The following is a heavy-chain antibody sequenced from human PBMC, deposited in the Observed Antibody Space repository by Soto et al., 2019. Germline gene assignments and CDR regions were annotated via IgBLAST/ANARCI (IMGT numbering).Heavy chain of an antibody. Sequence: SETLSLTCTVSGGSISGYYWSWIRQPPGKGLEWIGYIYYTGRTNYNPSLKSRVTISLDTSKNQFSLRLNSVTAADTAVYYCVRSFQGLDWGQGTLVTVSS. J-gene: IGHJ4*02. D-gene: IGHD4-17*01. V-gene: IGHV4-59*01. CDR1: GGSISGYY. CDR2: IYYTGRT. CDR3: VRSFQGLD.